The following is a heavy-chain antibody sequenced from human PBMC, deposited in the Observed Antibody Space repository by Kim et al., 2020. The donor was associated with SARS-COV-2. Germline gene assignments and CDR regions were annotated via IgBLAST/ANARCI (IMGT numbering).Heavy chain of an antibody. D-gene: IGHD3-22*01. Sequence: VHGRFTISRDNSKNTLYLQMNGLRAEDTAVYYCAKDYYDSSGYSHYYGMDVWGQGTTVTVSS. J-gene: IGHJ6*02. V-gene: IGHV3-23*01. CDR3: AKDYYDSSGYSHYYGMDV.